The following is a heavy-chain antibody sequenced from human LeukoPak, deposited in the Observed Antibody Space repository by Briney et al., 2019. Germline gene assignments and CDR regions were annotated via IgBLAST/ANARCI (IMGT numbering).Heavy chain of an antibody. CDR3: ARGNGGRDY. V-gene: IGHV3-7*01. D-gene: IGHD2-8*01. J-gene: IGHJ4*02. Sequence: GGSLRLSCAASGFTFSRYWMSWVRQAPGKGLEWVASIKQDGSEKYYMDSVKGRFTISRDNAKNSLYLQMNSLRAEDTAVYYCARGNGGRDYWGQGTLVTVSS. CDR2: IKQDGSEK. CDR1: GFTFSRYW.